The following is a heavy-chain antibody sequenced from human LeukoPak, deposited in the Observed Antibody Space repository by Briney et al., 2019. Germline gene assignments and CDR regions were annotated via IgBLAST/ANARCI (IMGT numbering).Heavy chain of an antibody. CDR2: ISGSGSTI. CDR3: ARDVFATRLHFDY. CDR1: GFTFSSYE. Sequence: GGSLRLSCAASGFTFSSYEMNWVRQAPGKGLEWVSYISGSGSTIHYADSVKGRFTISRDNAKNSLYLQMNSLRAEDTAVYYCARDVFATRLHFDYWGQGTLVTVSS. J-gene: IGHJ4*02. V-gene: IGHV3-48*03. D-gene: IGHD1-1*01.